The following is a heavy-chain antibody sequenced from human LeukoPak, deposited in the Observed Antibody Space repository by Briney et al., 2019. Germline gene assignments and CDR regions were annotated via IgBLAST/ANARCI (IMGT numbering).Heavy chain of an antibody. V-gene: IGHV1-46*01. CDR3: ARGGWCYFDY. CDR2: INSSGGTT. J-gene: IGHJ4*02. D-gene: IGHD6-19*01. Sequence: ASVKVSCKASGYTFTGYYMHWVRQAPGQGLEWMGIINSSGGTTSYAQKFQGRVTMTRDTSTSTVYMELSSLRSEDTAVYYCARGGWCYFDYWGQGTLVTVSS. CDR1: GYTFTGYY.